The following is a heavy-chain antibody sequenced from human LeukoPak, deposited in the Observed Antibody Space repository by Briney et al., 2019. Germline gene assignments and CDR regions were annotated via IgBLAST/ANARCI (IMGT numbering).Heavy chain of an antibody. CDR2: IYYSGST. CDR3: ARLPDYYDSSGYYYVFDY. CDR1: GGSISSSSYY. Sequence: SETLSLTCTVSGGSISSSSYYWGWIRQPPGKGLEWIGSIYYSGSTYYNSSLKSRVTISVDTSKNQFSLKLSSVTAADTAVYYCARLPDYYDSSGYYYVFDYWGQGTLVTVSS. V-gene: IGHV4-39*01. D-gene: IGHD3-22*01. J-gene: IGHJ4*02.